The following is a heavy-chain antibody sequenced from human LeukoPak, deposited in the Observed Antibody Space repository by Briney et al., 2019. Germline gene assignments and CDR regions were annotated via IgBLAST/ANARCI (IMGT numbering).Heavy chain of an antibody. CDR2: ISGSGGST. CDR3: AKSLFTIFGVAYFDY. J-gene: IGHJ4*02. D-gene: IGHD3-3*01. Sequence: GGSLRLSCAASGFTFSSYAMSWVRQAPGKGLEWASAISGSGGSTYYADSVKGRFTISRDNSKNTLYLQMNSLRAEDTAVYYCAKSLFTIFGVAYFDYWGQGTLVTVSS. CDR1: GFTFSSYA. V-gene: IGHV3-23*01.